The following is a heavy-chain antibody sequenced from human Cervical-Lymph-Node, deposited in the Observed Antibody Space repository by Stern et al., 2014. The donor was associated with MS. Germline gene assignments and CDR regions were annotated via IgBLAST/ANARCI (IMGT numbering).Heavy chain of an antibody. D-gene: IGHD2-15*01. J-gene: IGHJ1*01. Sequence: QVQLQESGPGLVRPSETLSLTCTVSGGSINNYYWNWIRQPAGKGLEWIGRIYASGSSNYNPHLASRIPMSVDTSKNQFSPKLSSLTAADTAVYYCAREVEAAPKYRGYFNYWGRGTLVTVSS. V-gene: IGHV4-4*07. CDR1: GGSINNYY. CDR3: AREVEAAPKYRGYFNY. CDR2: IYASGSS.